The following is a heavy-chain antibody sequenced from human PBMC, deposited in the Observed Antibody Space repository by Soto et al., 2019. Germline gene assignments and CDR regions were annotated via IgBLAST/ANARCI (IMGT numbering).Heavy chain of an antibody. CDR3: ARERDITIFGVVITKTYYFDY. CDR2: ISAYNGNT. D-gene: IGHD3-3*01. Sequence: ASVKVSCKASGYTFTSYGISWVRQAPGQGLEWMGWISAYNGNTNYAQKLQGRVTMTTDTSTSTAYMELRSLRSDDTAVYYCARERDITIFGVVITKTYYFDYWGQGTLVTVSS. J-gene: IGHJ4*02. CDR1: GYTFTSYG. V-gene: IGHV1-18*01.